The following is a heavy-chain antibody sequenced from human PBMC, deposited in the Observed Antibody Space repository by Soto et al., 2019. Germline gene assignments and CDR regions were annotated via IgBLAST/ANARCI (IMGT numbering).Heavy chain of an antibody. CDR2: INPNSGGT. Sequence: GASVKVSCKASGYTFTGYYMHWVRQAPGQGLKWMGWINPNSGGTNYAQKFQGWVTMTRDTSISTAYMELSRLRSDDTAVYYCARGPMDHFDWLLAGYYYYGMDVWGQGTTVTVSS. D-gene: IGHD3-9*01. CDR3: ARGPMDHFDWLLAGYYYYGMDV. V-gene: IGHV1-2*04. CDR1: GYTFTGYY. J-gene: IGHJ6*02.